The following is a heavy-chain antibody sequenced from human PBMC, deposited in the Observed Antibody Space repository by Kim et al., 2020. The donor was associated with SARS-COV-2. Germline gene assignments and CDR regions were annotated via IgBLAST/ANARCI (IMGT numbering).Heavy chain of an antibody. CDR2: IIPIFGTA. J-gene: IGHJ4*02. CDR1: GGTFSSYA. V-gene: IGHV1-69*13. CDR3: ARGGGGYDDGGDSSGCYDY. D-gene: IGHD6-19*01. Sequence: SVKVSCKASGGTFSSYAISWVRQAPGQGLEWMGGIIPIFGTANYAQKFQGRVTITADESTSTAYMELSSLRSEDTAVYYCARGGGGYDDGGDSSGCYDYWGQGTLVTVSS.